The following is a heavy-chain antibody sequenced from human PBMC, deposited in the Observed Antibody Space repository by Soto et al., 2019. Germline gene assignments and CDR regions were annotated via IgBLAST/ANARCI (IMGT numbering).Heavy chain of an antibody. J-gene: IGHJ5*01. CDR2: INGGNGNT. V-gene: IGHV1-3*01. CDR1: GNTVPNYA. CDR3: TGGPPNWGFDS. Sequence: ASVKVSCKASGNTVPNYAIHWVRQAPGQRLEWMGWINGGNGNTYYSEHFQGRVTMTRSTSISTAYMELSSLTSEDTAVYYCTGGPPNWGFDSWGQGTPVTVSS. D-gene: IGHD7-27*01.